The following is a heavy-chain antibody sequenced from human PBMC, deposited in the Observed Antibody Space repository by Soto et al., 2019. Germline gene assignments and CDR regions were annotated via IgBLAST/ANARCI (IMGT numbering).Heavy chain of an antibody. D-gene: IGHD6-13*01. CDR3: ARGSEPAYSSWYVNGDY. CDR1: GYTFTSYA. J-gene: IGHJ4*02. Sequence: QVQHVQSGAEVKKPGASVKVSCKASGYTFTSYAIHWVRQAPGQRPEWKGGINAGNGNTKYSQKFKGRVTITRDTSASTAYMEVSGLRFEDTAVYYCARGSEPAYSSWYVNGDYWGQGTLVTVSS. CDR2: INAGNGNT. V-gene: IGHV1-3*01.